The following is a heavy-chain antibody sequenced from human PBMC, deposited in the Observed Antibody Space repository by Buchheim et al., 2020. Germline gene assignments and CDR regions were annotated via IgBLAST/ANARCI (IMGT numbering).Heavy chain of an antibody. CDR1: GFTFSSYG. D-gene: IGHD3-22*01. J-gene: IGHJ3*02. CDR2: ISYDGSNK. V-gene: IGHV3-30*03. Sequence: QVQLVESGGGVVQPGRSLRLSCAASGFTFSSYGMHWVRQAPGKGLEWVAVISYDGSNKYYADSVKGRFTISRDNSKNTLYLQMDSLRPEDTAVYYCAREDSDYSNDAFDIWGQGT. CDR3: AREDSDYSNDAFDI.